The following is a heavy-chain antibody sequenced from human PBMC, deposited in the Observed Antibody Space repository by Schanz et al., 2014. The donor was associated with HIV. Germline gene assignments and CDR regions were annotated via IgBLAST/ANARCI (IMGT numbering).Heavy chain of an antibody. D-gene: IGHD3-10*01. Sequence: VQLVGSGGGLGKPGGSLRLSCAASGFTLTDNYISWIRQAPGKGLECLSYISVNGATREYADSVKGRFTISRDNARTSLYLQMNSLRAEDTAVYYCARVFGRTYGLPDYWGQGTLVTVSS. V-gene: IGHV3-11*01. CDR3: ARVFGRTYGLPDY. CDR1: GFTLTDNY. CDR2: ISVNGATR. J-gene: IGHJ4*02.